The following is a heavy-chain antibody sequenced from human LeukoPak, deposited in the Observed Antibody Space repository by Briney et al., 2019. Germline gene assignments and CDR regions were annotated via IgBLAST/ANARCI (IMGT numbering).Heavy chain of an antibody. CDR1: GFTFSDYS. J-gene: IGHJ4*01. V-gene: IGHV3-21*01. CDR2: ISSSSSYK. D-gene: IGHD2-15*01. CDR3: ARINDIDNSYHLDF. Sequence: GGSLTLSCAASGFTFSDYSFNWVRQPPGKGLEWVSSISSSSSYKYYADSLKGRFTISRDNAKNSLYLQVNSLRAEDTAVYYCARINDIDNSYHLDFWGHGTLVTVSS.